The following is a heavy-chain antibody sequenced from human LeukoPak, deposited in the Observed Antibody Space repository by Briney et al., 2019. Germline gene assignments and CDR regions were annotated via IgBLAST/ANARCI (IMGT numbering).Heavy chain of an antibody. J-gene: IGHJ4*02. CDR1: GFTFSNAW. CDR2: IKSKADGGTT. CDR3: IQWYHPPAPLPY. D-gene: IGHD2-15*01. Sequence: GGSLRLSCAASGFTFSNAWMSWVRQAPGKGLEWVGRIKSKADGGTTDYAAPVKGRFTISRDDSKNTLYLQMNSLKTEDTAVYYCIQWYHPPAPLPYWGQGTLVTVSS. V-gene: IGHV3-15*01.